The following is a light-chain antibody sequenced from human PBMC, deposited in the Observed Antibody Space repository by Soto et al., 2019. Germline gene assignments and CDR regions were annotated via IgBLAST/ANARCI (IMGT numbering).Light chain of an antibody. CDR1: QSVNSNY. CDR2: AAS. Sequence: EIVLTQSPGTLSLSPGERATLSCRSSQSVNSNYLAWYQQKPGQAPRLLIYAASSRPAGFPDRFSGSGSETDFTLTISRLEPEDFAVYYCQQYGGSPWTFGQGTKVDSK. CDR3: QQYGGSPWT. J-gene: IGKJ1*01. V-gene: IGKV3-20*01.